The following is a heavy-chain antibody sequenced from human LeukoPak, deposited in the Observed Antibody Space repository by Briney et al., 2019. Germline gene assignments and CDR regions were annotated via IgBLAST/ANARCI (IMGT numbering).Heavy chain of an antibody. CDR2: IWYDGSNK. CDR1: GFTFSSYG. CDR3: ANGGKKSAAAGTGGY. V-gene: IGHV3-33*06. Sequence: PGGSLRLSCAASGFTFSSYGMHWVRQAPGKGLEWAAVIWYDGSNKYYADSVKGRFTISRDNSKNTLYLQMNSLRAEDTAVYYCANGGKKSAAAGTGGYWGQGTLVTVSS. J-gene: IGHJ4*02. D-gene: IGHD6-13*01.